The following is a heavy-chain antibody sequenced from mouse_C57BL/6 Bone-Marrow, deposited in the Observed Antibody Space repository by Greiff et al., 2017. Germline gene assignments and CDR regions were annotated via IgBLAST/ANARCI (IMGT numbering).Heavy chain of an antibody. J-gene: IGHJ2*01. CDR3: TGGLRYYFDY. Sequence: VQLQQSGAELVRPGASVKLSCTASGFNIKDYYMHWVKQRPEQGLEWIGRIDPEDGVTEYAPKFQGKATMTADTSSNTAYLQRSSLTSEDTAVFYCTGGLRYYFDYWGQGTTLTVSS. D-gene: IGHD2-4*01. CDR1: GFNIKDYY. CDR2: IDPEDGVT. V-gene: IGHV14-1*01.